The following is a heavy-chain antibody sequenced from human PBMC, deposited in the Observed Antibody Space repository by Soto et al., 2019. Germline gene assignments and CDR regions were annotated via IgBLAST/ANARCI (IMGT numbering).Heavy chain of an antibody. D-gene: IGHD2-15*01. CDR2: VRGDNGHT. J-gene: IGHJ5*02. Sequence: QVQLVQSGAEVKKPGASVKVSCKASGYTFTTHGISWVRQVPGQGLEWMGWVRGDNGHTNYAQSLQGRVTMTTDTSTNTAYRGLRSLRSDDTAVYYWARDLGYCRSGTCYREWFDPWGQGTLVTVSS. V-gene: IGHV1-18*01. CDR3: ARDLGYCRSGTCYREWFDP. CDR1: GYTFTTHG.